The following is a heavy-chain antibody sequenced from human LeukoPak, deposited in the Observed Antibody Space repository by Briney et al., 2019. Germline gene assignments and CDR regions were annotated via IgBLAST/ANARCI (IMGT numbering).Heavy chain of an antibody. CDR3: AKSGGYGLIDY. V-gene: IGHV4-34*01. J-gene: IGHJ4*02. D-gene: IGHD1-26*01. CDR1: GGSFSGYY. Sequence: SETLSLTCAVYGGSFSGYYWSWIRQPPGKGLEWIGETNHSGSTYYNASLQSRVTISIDTSKNQFSLRLSSVTAADTAMYYCAKSGGYGLIDYWGQGTLVTVSS. CDR2: TNHSGST.